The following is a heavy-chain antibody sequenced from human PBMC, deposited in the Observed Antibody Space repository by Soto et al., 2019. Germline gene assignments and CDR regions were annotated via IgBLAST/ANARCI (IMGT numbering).Heavy chain of an antibody. Sequence: EVQLVASGGGVVQPGGSLRLSCAASGFTFSSYWMNWVRRAPGKGLEWVANIKEDGSEKYYVDSVKGRFTISRDKAKNPLYQQMNSLSAEDTAVYYCTREYCSGGSCNGYFQHWGQGTLVTVSS. CDR3: TREYCSGGSCNGYFQH. J-gene: IGHJ1*01. V-gene: IGHV3-7*04. CDR1: GFTFSSYW. D-gene: IGHD2-15*01. CDR2: IKEDGSEK.